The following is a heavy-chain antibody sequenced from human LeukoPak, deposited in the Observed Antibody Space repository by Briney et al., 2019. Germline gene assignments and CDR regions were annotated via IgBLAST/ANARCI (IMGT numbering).Heavy chain of an antibody. D-gene: IGHD2-2*01. V-gene: IGHV3-23*01. CDR2: ISGSGGST. CDR3: AKGPQSTYYYYMDV. CDR1: GFTFSSYA. J-gene: IGHJ6*03. Sequence: GGSLRLSCAASGFTFSSYAMSWARQAPGKGLEWAPGISGSGGSTYYADSVKGRFTISRDNSKNTLYLQMNSLRAEDTAVYYCAKGPQSTYYYYMDVWGKGTTVTVSS.